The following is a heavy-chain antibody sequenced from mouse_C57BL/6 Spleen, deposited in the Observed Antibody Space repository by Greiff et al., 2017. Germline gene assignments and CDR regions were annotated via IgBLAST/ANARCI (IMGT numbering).Heavy chain of an antibody. CDR2: IRLKSDNYAT. Sequence: EVKLMESGGGLVQPGGSLKLSCVASGFTFSNYWMNWVRQSPEKGLEWVAQIRLKSDNYATHYAESVKGRFTISRDDSKSSVYLQMNNLRAEDTGIYYCTRGVYYGDWYFDVWGTGTTVTVSS. D-gene: IGHD2-13*01. CDR1: GFTFSNYW. CDR3: TRGVYYGDWYFDV. V-gene: IGHV6-3*01. J-gene: IGHJ1*03.